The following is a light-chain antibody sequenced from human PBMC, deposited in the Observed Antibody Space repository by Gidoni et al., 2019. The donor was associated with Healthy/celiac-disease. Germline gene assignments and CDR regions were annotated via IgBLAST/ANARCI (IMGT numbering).Light chain of an antibody. CDR1: QSISSN. V-gene: IGKV3-15*01. Sequence: EIVMTQSPATLSVSPGERATLSCRASQSISSNLAWYQQKPGQAPRLLIYDASTRATGVPARFSASGSGTEFTLSSSSRQSADCAVYYGHQYRGTFXXXTKVEIK. CDR2: DAS. J-gene: IGKJ1*01. CDR3: HQYRGT.